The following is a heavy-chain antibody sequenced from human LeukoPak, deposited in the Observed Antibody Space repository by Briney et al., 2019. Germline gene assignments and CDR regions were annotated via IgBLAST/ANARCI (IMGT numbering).Heavy chain of an antibody. CDR3: ARGGGSYSYCYYYYMDV. J-gene: IGHJ6*03. Sequence: SVKVSCKASGGTFSSYAISWVRQAPGQGLEWMGGIIPIFGTANYAQKFQGRVTITADKSTSTAYMELSSLRSEDTAVYYCARGGGSYSYCYYYYMDVWGKGTTVTISS. D-gene: IGHD1-26*01. V-gene: IGHV1-69*06. CDR2: IIPIFGTA. CDR1: GGTFSSYA.